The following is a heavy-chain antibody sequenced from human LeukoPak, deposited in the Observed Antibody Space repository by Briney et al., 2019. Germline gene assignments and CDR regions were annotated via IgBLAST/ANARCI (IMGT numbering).Heavy chain of an antibody. V-gene: IGHV4-39*07. CDR2: INYSGNT. J-gene: IGHJ4*02. CDR1: GGSIYSSDY. Sequence: SETLSLTCTVSGGSIYSSDYWGWIRQPPGKGLEWIGSINYSGNTYYNPSLKSRVTISVDTSKNQFSLKLSSVTAADTAVYYCARIGRRGLGYWGQGTLVTVSS. D-gene: IGHD3-10*01. CDR3: ARIGRRGLGY.